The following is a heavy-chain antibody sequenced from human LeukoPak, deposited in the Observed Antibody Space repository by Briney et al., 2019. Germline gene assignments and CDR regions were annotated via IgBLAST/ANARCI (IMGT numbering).Heavy chain of an antibody. CDR1: GYTFTSNY. D-gene: IGHD3-22*01. J-gene: IGHJ4*02. CDR2: ISPSGGST. V-gene: IGHV1-46*01. Sequence: ASVKVSCKAFGYTFTSNYMHWVRQAPGQGPEWMGVISPSGGSTTYAQKFQGRVTLTRDMSTSTDYLELRSLRSDDTAVYYCARGHYYDSSGYDYWGQGTLVTVSS. CDR3: ARGHYYDSSGYDY.